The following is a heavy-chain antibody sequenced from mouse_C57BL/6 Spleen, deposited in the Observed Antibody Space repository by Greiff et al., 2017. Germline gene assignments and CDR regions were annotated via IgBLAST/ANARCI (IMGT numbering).Heavy chain of an antibody. CDR3: ARFDYGAGFDY. Sequence: EVQLQESGPGMVKPSQSLSLTCTVTGYSITSGYDWHWIRHFPGNKLEWMGYISYSGSTNYNPSLKSRISITHDTSKNHFFLKLNSVTTEDTATYYCARFDYGAGFDYWGQGTLVTVSA. CDR1: GYSITSGYD. CDR2: ISYSGST. J-gene: IGHJ3*01. V-gene: IGHV3-1*01. D-gene: IGHD2-4*01.